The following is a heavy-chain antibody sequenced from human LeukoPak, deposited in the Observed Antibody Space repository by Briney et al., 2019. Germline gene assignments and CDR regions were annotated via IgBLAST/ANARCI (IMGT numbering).Heavy chain of an antibody. D-gene: IGHD6-19*01. V-gene: IGHV3-30-3*01. J-gene: IGHJ4*02. Sequence: GGSLRLSCAASGFTFSSYAMHWVRQAPGKGLEWVAVISYDGSNKYYADSVKGRFTISRDNSKNTLYLQMNSLRAEDTAVYYCARDVIAVAGTSPFDYWGQGTLVTVSS. CDR3: ARDVIAVAGTSPFDY. CDR2: ISYDGSNK. CDR1: GFTFSSYA.